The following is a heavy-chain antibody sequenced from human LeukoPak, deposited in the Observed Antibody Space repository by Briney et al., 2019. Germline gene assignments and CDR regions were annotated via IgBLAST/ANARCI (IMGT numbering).Heavy chain of an antibody. V-gene: IGHV3-23*01. D-gene: IGHD1-26*01. CDR3: ATSGSYGY. J-gene: IGHJ4*02. Sequence: GGSLRLSCAASGFTFSNYAMSWVRQAPGKGLEWVSGISGSGGNTYYADSVKGRFTISRDNSKNTLYLQMHSLRAGDTAVYYCATSGSYGYWGQGTLVTVSS. CDR2: ISGSGGNT. CDR1: GFTFSNYA.